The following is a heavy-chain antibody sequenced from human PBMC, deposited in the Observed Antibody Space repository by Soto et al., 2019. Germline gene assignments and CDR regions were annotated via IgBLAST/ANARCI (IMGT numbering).Heavy chain of an antibody. J-gene: IGHJ3*02. Sequence: EVQLVEAGGGLVKPGGSLRLSCAASGFTFSNAWMNWVRQAPGKGLEWVGRIKSKTDGGTTDYAAPVKGRFTISRDDSKNTLYLQMNSLKTEDTAVYYCTTDPSVRNYYDSSGWAFEIWGQGTMVTVSS. V-gene: IGHV3-15*07. CDR2: IKSKTDGGTT. CDR3: TTDPSVRNYYDSSGWAFEI. D-gene: IGHD3-22*01. CDR1: GFTFSNAW.